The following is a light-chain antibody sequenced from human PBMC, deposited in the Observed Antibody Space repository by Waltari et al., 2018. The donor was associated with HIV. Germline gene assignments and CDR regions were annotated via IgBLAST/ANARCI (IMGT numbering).Light chain of an antibody. V-gene: IGLV2-14*01. Sequence: QSALTPPASVSGSPGQPLPISCPATSRDGGGYNYVSWYQQHPGKAPKLMIYDVSNRPSGVSNRFSGSKSGNTASLTISGLQAEDEADYYCSSYTSSSTWVFGGGTKLTVL. CDR1: SRDGGGYNY. CDR2: DVS. J-gene: IGLJ3*02. CDR3: SSYTSSSTWV.